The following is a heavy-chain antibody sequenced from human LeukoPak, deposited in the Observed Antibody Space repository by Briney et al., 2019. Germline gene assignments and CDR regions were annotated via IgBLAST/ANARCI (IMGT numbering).Heavy chain of an antibody. Sequence: GASVKVSCKVSGYTLTELSMHWVRQAPGKGLEWMGGFDPEDGETIYAQKFQGRVTMTEDTSTDTAYMELSSLRSEDTAVYYCATVIGGIAAQRGALDYWGQGTLVTVSS. V-gene: IGHV1-24*01. CDR3: ATVIGGIAAQRGALDY. J-gene: IGHJ4*02. CDR2: FDPEDGET. D-gene: IGHD6-6*01. CDR1: GYTLTELS.